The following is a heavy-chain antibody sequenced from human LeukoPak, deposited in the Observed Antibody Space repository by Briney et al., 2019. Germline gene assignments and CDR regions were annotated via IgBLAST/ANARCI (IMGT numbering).Heavy chain of an antibody. CDR1: GFTFSSYG. CDR3: ARVRSTLLIAAAGHDAFDV. CDR2: ISYNGNNK. Sequence: GGSLRLSCAAAGFTFSSYGTHWVRQAPGKGLEWVAVISYNGNNKYYADSVKGRFTISRDDSKNTLYLQMNSLRAEDTALYYCARVRSTLLIAAAGHDAFDVWGQGTMVTVSS. V-gene: IGHV3-30*03. D-gene: IGHD6-13*01. J-gene: IGHJ3*01.